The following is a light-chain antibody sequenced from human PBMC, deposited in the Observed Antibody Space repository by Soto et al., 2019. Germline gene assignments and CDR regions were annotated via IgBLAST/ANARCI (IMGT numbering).Light chain of an antibody. Sequence: EIVLTQSPGTLSLSPGERATLSCRASQTVRNNYLAWYQQKPGQAPRLLIYNSSTRPTGIPDRFSGSGSGTDFTLTISRLEPEDFALYVCHQYRDLPQTFGQGTRVEIK. V-gene: IGKV3-20*01. CDR2: NSS. CDR1: QTVRNNY. J-gene: IGKJ1*01. CDR3: HQYRDLPQT.